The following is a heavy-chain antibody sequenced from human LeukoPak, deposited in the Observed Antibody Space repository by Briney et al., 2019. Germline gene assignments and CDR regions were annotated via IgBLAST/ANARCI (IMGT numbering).Heavy chain of an antibody. CDR1: GGSVSSNSTA. Sequence: SQTLSLTCAVSGGSVSSNSTAWNWIRQSPSRGLEWLGRTYYRSKWYDEYADSVKGRVTISPDTSKNQFSLHVYSVTPEDTAVYYCARDLGTSGWYTFDFWGQGTLVTVSS. V-gene: IGHV6-1*01. J-gene: IGHJ5*01. CDR2: TYYRSKWYD. D-gene: IGHD6-19*01. CDR3: ARDLGTSGWYTFDF.